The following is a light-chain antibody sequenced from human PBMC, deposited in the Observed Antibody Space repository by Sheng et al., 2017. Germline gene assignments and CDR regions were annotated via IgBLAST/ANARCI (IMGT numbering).Light chain of an antibody. CDR2: GAS. CDR3: QQYGSPPQR. V-gene: IGKV3-20*01. J-gene: IGKJ3*01. Sequence: EIVLTQSPGTLSLSPGERATLSCRASQSVSSSYLAWYQQKPGQAPRLLIYGASSRATGIPDRFSGSGSGTDFTLTISRLEPEDFAVYYCQQYGSPPQRFGPGTKVDIK. CDR1: QSVSSSY.